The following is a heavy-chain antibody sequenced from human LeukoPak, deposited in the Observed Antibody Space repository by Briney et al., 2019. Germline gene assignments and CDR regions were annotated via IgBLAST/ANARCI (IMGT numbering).Heavy chain of an antibody. CDR2: ISSSSRTI. V-gene: IGHV3-48*02. D-gene: IGHD2-8*02. J-gene: IGHJ3*02. Sequence: GGSLRLSCAVSGFTFSSYNMNWVRQAPGKGLEWVSHISSSSRTIYYADYVKGRFTISRDNAKNSLYLQMNNLRDEDTAVYYCAREGVPGGFDIWGRGTMVTVSS. CDR3: AREGVPGGFDI. CDR1: GFTFSSYN.